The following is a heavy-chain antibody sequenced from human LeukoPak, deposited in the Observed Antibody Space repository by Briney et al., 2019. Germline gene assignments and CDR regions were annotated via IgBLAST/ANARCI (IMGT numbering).Heavy chain of an antibody. Sequence: GGSLRLSCAASGVTFSSYAMSWVGQAPGKGVEWVSAISGSGDGSYYADSVKGRFTISRDNSKNTLYLQMDSLRAEDTAVYYCAKPLTVDGKNIAFWDSWGQETRVTVSS. D-gene: IGHD2/OR15-2a*01. CDR1: GVTFSSYA. CDR3: AKPLTVDGKNIAFWDS. J-gene: IGHJ5*01. CDR2: ISGSGDGS. V-gene: IGHV3-23*01.